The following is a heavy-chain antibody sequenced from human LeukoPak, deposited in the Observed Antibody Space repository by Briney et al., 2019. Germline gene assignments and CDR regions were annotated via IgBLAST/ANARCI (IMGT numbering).Heavy chain of an antibody. CDR1: GFTFSTFA. CDR2: IFPSGGEI. J-gene: IGHJ4*02. Sequence: GGSLRLSCAASGFTFSTFAMIWVRQPPGKGLEWVSSIFPSGGEIHYADSVKGRFTISRDNSKSTLSLQMNSLRAEDTAIYYCATYRQVQVPFECWGQGTLVTVSS. V-gene: IGHV3-23*01. CDR3: ATYRQVQVPFEC. D-gene: IGHD5-18*01.